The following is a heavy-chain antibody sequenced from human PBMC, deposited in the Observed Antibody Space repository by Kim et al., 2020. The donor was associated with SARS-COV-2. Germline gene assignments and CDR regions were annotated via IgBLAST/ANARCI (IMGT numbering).Heavy chain of an antibody. J-gene: IGHJ4*02. V-gene: IGHV3-11*03. CDR3: ARGPNYSPVDY. D-gene: IGHD4-4*01. Sequence: TADAKSVRGRFTITRDDDKNTLYLRMNGLRAEDTAVYDCARGPNYSPVDYWGQGTLVTVSS. CDR2: T.